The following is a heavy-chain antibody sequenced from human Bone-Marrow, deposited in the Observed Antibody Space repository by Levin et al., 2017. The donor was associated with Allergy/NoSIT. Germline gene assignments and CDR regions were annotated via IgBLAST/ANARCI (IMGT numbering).Heavy chain of an antibody. D-gene: IGHD2-2*01. Sequence: GGSLRLSCAASGFNFNEYYMSWIRQAPGKGLEWISYISRSGESISYADSVKGRFAVSRDNAKNSLYLQINSLRAEDTAIYYCARDHYCISSSCWGYGLDVWGQGTTVTVSS. J-gene: IGHJ6*02. CDR1: GFNFNEYY. CDR2: ISRSGESI. V-gene: IGHV3-11*01. CDR3: ARDHYCISSSCWGYGLDV.